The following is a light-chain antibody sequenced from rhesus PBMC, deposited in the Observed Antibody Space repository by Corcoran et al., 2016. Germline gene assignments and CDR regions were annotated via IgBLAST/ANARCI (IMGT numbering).Light chain of an antibody. J-gene: IGKJ1*01. Sequence: DIQMTQSPSSLSASVGDRVTITCRSSENVNNYLHWYQQKPGKAPKPLIYAASTLQSGDPSRFSGSGSGTDYTFTISSLQPEVVATYYCQKYNSAPPTFGQGAKVEIK. CDR3: QKYNSAPPT. CDR1: ENVNNY. CDR2: AAS. V-gene: IGKV1-74*01.